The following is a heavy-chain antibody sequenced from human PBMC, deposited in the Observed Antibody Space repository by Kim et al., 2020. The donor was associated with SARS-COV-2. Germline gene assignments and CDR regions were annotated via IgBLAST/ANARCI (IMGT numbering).Heavy chain of an antibody. CDR3: AKGPNSGIAFDY. V-gene: IGHV3-23*01. J-gene: IGHJ4*02. D-gene: IGHD6-13*01. Sequence: YYADSVKGRFTISRDNSKNTLYLQMNSLRAEDTAVYYCAKGPNSGIAFDYWGQGTLVTVSS.